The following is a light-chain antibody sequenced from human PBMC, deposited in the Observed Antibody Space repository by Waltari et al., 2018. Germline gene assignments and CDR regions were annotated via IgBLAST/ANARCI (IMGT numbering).Light chain of an antibody. Sequence: EIVMTQSPATLSVSPGERATLSCRASQSVSSNLAWYQQKTGQAPRLLIYGASTRATCIPARFSGSGSGTEVTLTISSLQSEDFAVYYCQQYNNWPPWTFGQGTKVEIK. CDR3: QQYNNWPPWT. CDR2: GAS. J-gene: IGKJ1*01. CDR1: QSVSSN. V-gene: IGKV3-15*01.